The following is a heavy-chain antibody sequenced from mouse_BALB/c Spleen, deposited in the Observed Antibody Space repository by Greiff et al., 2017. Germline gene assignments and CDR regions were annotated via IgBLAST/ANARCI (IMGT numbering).Heavy chain of an antibody. CDR3: ARDGYWFAY. D-gene: IGHD2-3*01. CDR1: GFTFSSYA. J-gene: IGHJ3*01. Sequence: EVQGVESGGGLVKPGGSLKLSCAASGFTFSSYAMSWVRQTPEKRLEWVATISSGGSYTYYPDSVKGRFTISRDNAKNTLYLQMSSPRSEDTAMYYCARDGYWFAYWGQGTLVTVSA. V-gene: IGHV5-9-3*01. CDR2: ISSGGSYT.